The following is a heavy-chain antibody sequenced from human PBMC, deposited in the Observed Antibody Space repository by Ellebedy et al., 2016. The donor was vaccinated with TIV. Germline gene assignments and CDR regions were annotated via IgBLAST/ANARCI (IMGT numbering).Heavy chain of an antibody. V-gene: IGHV4-59*01. D-gene: IGHD3/OR15-3a*01. J-gene: IGHJ4*02. CDR2: ISNNGNI. Sequence: SETLSLTXTVSGVSITSYYWTWIRQPPGKRLEWIGYISNNGNIYYNPSLKSRVTISMDTSKNQFFLNLASVTAADTAMYYCVRDRDYFFDHWGQGALVTVSS. CDR3: VRDRDYFFDH. CDR1: GVSITSYY.